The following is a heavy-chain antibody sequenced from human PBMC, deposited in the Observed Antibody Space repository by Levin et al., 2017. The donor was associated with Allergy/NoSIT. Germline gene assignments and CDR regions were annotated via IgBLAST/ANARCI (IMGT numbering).Heavy chain of an antibody. J-gene: IGHJ4*02. Sequence: GGSLRLSCAASGFTFSSYGMHWVRQAPGKGLEWVAVIWYDGSNKYYADSVKGRFTISRDNSKNTLYLQMNSLRAEDTAVYYCARGSRPYYYGSGSYRPLDYWGQGTLVTVSS. CDR3: ARGSRPYYYGSGSYRPLDY. D-gene: IGHD3-10*01. V-gene: IGHV3-33*01. CDR1: GFTFSSYG. CDR2: IWYDGSNK.